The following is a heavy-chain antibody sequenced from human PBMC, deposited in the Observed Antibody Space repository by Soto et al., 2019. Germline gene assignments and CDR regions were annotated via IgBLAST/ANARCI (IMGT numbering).Heavy chain of an antibody. Sequence: SETLSLTCTVSGGSISSSSSYWGWIRQPPGKGLEWIGSIYYSGSTDYNPSLKSRVSISVDTSKNQFSLKLCSVTAADTAVYYCANEHKTITIFGVGGMDVWGQGTTVTVS. J-gene: IGHJ6*02. CDR1: GGSISSSSSY. D-gene: IGHD3-3*01. CDR3: ANEHKTITIFGVGGMDV. CDR2: IYYSGST. V-gene: IGHV4-39*01.